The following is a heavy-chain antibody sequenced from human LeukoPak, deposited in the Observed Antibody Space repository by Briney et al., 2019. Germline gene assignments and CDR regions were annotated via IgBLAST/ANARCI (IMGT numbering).Heavy chain of an antibody. D-gene: IGHD3-22*01. V-gene: IGHV4-31*03. Sequence: PSETLSLTCTVSGGSISSGGYYWSWIRQHPGKGLEWIGYIYYSGSTYYNPSLKSRVTISVDTSKNQFSLKLSSVTAADTAVYYCARDGRHYYDSSGYYYTHAFDIWGQGTMVTVPS. CDR1: GGSISSGGYY. J-gene: IGHJ3*02. CDR3: ARDGRHYYDSSGYYYTHAFDI. CDR2: IYYSGST.